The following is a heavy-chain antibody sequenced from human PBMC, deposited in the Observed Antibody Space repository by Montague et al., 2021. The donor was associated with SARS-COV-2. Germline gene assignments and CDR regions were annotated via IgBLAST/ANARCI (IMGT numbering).Heavy chain of an antibody. CDR3: ARQKLRPHKPIKKEFYYYGLDI. V-gene: IGHV4-34*01. CDR2: ITDSGSV. Sequence: SETLSLTCAVYGGSFSRYSYNWVRQAPGKGLEWIGEITDSGSVHYQPSLNNRVTISVDRSKSQVSMRLTSVTVADTAIYFCARQKLRPHKPIKKEFYYYGLDIWGQGTTVTVS. J-gene: IGHJ6*02. CDR1: GGSFSRYS.